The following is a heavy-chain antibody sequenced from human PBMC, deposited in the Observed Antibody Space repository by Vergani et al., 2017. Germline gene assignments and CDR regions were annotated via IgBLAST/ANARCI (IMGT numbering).Heavy chain of an antibody. J-gene: IGHJ5*02. CDR3: ASTTTVTTRWFDP. CDR1: GGSFSGYY. V-gene: IGHV4-34*01. CDR2: INHSGST. Sequence: QVQLQQWGAGLFKPSETLSLTCAVYGGSFSGYYWSWIRQPPGKGLEWIGGINHSGSTNYNPSLKSRVTISVDTSKKQISLKLISVTAADTAVYYCASTTTVTTRWFDPWGQGTLVTVSS. D-gene: IGHD4-17*01.